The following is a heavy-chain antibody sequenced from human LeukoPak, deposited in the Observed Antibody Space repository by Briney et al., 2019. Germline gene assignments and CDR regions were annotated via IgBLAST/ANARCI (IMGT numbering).Heavy chain of an antibody. CDR3: ARVDTAMVLSYYFDY. D-gene: IGHD5-18*01. CDR2: ISYDGSNK. Sequence: PGGSLRLSCAASGFTVSSNYMSWVRQAPGKGLEWEAVISYDGSNKYYADSVKGRFTISRDNSKNTLYLQMNSLRAEDTAVYYCARVDTAMVLSYYFDYWGQGTLVTVSS. J-gene: IGHJ4*02. V-gene: IGHV3-30-3*01. CDR1: GFTVSSNY.